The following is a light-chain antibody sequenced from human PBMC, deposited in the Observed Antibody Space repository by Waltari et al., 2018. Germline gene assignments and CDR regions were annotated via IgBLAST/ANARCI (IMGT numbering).Light chain of an antibody. J-gene: IGKJ1*01. V-gene: IGKV3-15*01. CDR1: QSVSGK. CDR3: QQYNNWPRT. Sequence: EVVMTQSPATLSVSPGDGATLSCRASQSVSGKLAWYQQKPGQVPRLLIYAASTRATGIPARFSGSGSGTDFSLTISSLQSEDFAVYYCQQYNNWPRTFGQGTKVEIK. CDR2: AAS.